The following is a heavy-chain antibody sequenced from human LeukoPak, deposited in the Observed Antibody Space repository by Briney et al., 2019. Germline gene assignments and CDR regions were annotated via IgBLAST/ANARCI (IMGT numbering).Heavy chain of an antibody. CDR2: IKHDGSDK. CDR3: TRGEGAKVTTFRFDY. D-gene: IGHD4-17*01. Sequence: GGSLRLSCTASGFSFSDYYMSWVRQAPGKGLEWLAHIKHDGSDKYYVDSVKGRFAISRDNARNSLYLQMNSLRAEDTAVYYCTRGEGAKVTTFRFDYWGQGTLVSVSS. CDR1: GFSFSDYY. V-gene: IGHV3-7*01. J-gene: IGHJ4*02.